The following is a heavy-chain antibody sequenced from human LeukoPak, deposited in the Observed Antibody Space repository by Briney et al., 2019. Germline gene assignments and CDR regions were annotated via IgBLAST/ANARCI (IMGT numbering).Heavy chain of an antibody. Sequence: SQTLSLTCAISGDSVSGNSAAWNWIRQSPSRGLEWLGRTYYRSKWYNDYAVSVKSRITINPDTSKNQFSLQLNSVTPEDTAVYYCAREVPDTAMVTFAFDIWGQGTMVTVSS. J-gene: IGHJ3*02. CDR3: AREVPDTAMVTFAFDI. D-gene: IGHD5-18*01. CDR1: GDSVSGNSAA. CDR2: TYYRSKWYN. V-gene: IGHV6-1*01.